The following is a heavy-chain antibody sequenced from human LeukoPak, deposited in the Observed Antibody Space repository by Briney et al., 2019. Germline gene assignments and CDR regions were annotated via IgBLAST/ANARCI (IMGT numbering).Heavy chain of an antibody. Sequence: GGSLRLSCAASGFTFSSYAMSWVRQAPGKGLEWVSAISGSGGSTYYGDSVKGRFTISRDNSKNTLYLQMNSLRAEDTAAYYCARDPTKRWLQNYFDDWGQGTLVTVSS. J-gene: IGHJ4*02. V-gene: IGHV3-23*01. CDR2: ISGSGGST. D-gene: IGHD5-24*01. CDR3: ARDPTKRWLQNYFDD. CDR1: GFTFSSYA.